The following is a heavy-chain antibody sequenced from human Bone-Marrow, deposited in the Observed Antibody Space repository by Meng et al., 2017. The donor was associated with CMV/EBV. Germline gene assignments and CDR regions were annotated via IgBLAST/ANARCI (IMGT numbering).Heavy chain of an antibody. CDR2: INPNSGGT. CDR3: ARGWESGIFDY. V-gene: IGHV1-2*02. Sequence: ASVKVSCKASGYTFTSYGISWVRQAPGQGLEWMGWINPNSGGTNYAQKFQGRVTMTRDTSISTAYMELSRLRSDDTAVYYCARGWESGIFDYWGQGTLVTVSS. J-gene: IGHJ4*02. D-gene: IGHD6-13*01. CDR1: GYTFTSYG.